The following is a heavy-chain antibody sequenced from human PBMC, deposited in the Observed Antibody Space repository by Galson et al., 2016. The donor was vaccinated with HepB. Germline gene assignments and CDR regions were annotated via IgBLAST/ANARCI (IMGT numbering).Heavy chain of an antibody. J-gene: IGHJ6*02. CDR2: MSGSADRT. Sequence: SLRLSCAASGFAFSSHVMSWVRQAPGKGLEWVSDMSGSADRTSYAVSVEGRFTISRDNSRNTLYLEMHSLRAEDTALYYCAKNDFWSGYPPYFHYGMDVWGQGTPVTVSS. V-gene: IGHV3-23*01. CDR3: AKNDFWSGYPPYFHYGMDV. D-gene: IGHD3-3*01. CDR1: GFAFSSHV.